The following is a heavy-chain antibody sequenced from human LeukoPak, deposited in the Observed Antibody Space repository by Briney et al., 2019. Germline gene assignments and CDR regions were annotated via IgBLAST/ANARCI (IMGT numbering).Heavy chain of an antibody. Sequence: SETLSLTCTVSGGSLSSYYWTWIRQPPGKGLEWIGYIYYTGSTSYNPSLKSRVTISVQTSENQFSLKLSSVTAADTAVYYCARGLNRNDYGDYGYWGQGTLVTVSS. CDR3: ARGLNRNDYGDYGY. V-gene: IGHV4-59*01. J-gene: IGHJ4*02. CDR1: GGSLSSYY. CDR2: IYYTGST. D-gene: IGHD4-17*01.